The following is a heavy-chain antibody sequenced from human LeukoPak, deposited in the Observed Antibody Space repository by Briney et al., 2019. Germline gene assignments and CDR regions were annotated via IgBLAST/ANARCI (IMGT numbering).Heavy chain of an antibody. Sequence: PSETLSLTCTVSGDSFSSVTDYWAWIRQPPGKGLEWIASGDYSGGTYYNPSLESRVAISADTSKNQFSLKLSSVTAADTAVYYCARPTPYYYGSGWYFDLWGRGTLVTVSS. CDR2: GDYSGGT. J-gene: IGHJ2*01. CDR1: GDSFSSVTDY. V-gene: IGHV4-39*07. D-gene: IGHD3-10*01. CDR3: ARPTPYYYGSGWYFDL.